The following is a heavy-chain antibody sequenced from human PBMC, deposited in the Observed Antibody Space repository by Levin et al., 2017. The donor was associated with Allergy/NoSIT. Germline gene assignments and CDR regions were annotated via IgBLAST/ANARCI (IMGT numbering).Heavy chain of an antibody. CDR1: GLTFINYG. V-gene: IGHV3-33*01. J-gene: IGHJ4*02. CDR3: ARDRWGRSGYGGGFDY. CDR2: IWNDGSKK. D-gene: IGHD5-12*01. Sequence: GESLKISCAASGLTFINYGMHWVRQAPGKGLEWVAVIWNDGSKKYYADSVKGRFTVSRDDSKDTLDLQMNSLRVEDTAVYYFARDRWGRSGYGGGFDYWDQGTLVTVSS.